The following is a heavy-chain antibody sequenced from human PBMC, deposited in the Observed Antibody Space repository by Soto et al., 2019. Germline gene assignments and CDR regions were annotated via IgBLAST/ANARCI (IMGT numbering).Heavy chain of an antibody. J-gene: IGHJ6*02. CDR1: GFTFSSYG. CDR3: ARDSWGMDV. CDR2: IWFDGSNN. V-gene: IGHV3-33*01. Sequence: QVQLVESGGGVVQPGRSLRLSCAASGFTFSSYGMNWVRQAPGKGLEWVAGIWFDGSNNYYADSVKGRFTISRDDSKNTLYLQMDSLRAEDTAVYYCARDSWGMDVWGQGTTVTVSS.